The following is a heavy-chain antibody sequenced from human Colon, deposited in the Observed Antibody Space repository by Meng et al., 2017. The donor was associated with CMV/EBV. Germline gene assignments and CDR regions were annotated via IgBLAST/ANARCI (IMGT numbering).Heavy chain of an antibody. Sequence: LKISCAASGFTFSSYAMSWVRQAAGKGLEWVSGISGSGYSTYYADSVKGRFTISRDNSKNTLYLQMNSLRAEDTAVYYCAGSRGWARPPEFWGQGTLVTVSS. D-gene: IGHD6-19*01. J-gene: IGHJ1*01. CDR2: ISGSGYST. CDR3: AGSRGWARPPEF. CDR1: GFTFSSYA. V-gene: IGHV3-23*01.